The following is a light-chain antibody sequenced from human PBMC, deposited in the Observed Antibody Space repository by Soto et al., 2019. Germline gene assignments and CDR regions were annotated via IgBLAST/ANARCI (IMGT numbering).Light chain of an antibody. V-gene: IGKV4-1*01. Sequence: DTVMTQSPDSLAVSLGERATINCKSSQSVFHSANNMNYLAWYQQKPGQSPKLLISWASIRDSGVPDRFSGSGSGTDFTLTINRLQAEHAAVYYCQQFYNTTPYTFGQGTKVDSK. CDR2: WAS. J-gene: IGKJ2*01. CDR1: QSVFHSANNMNY. CDR3: QQFYNTTPYT.